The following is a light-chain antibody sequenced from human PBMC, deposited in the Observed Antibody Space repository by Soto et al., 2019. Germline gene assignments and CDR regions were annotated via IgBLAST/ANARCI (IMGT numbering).Light chain of an antibody. CDR3: QVYVHCSAPGT. CDR2: GAS. J-gene: IGKJ1*01. CDR1: KSFSSTY. V-gene: IGKV3-20*01. Sequence: LSPKSRDIGACRTSKSFSSTYLAWYQQQPGQAPRLLIYGASSRATGIPDRFSGSGSGTEFTLAISMRSRHYCAMYFSQVYVHCSAPGTSGQGTKVDIK.